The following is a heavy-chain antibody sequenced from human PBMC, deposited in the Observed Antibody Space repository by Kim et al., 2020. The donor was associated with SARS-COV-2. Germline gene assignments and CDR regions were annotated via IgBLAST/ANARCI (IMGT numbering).Heavy chain of an antibody. CDR1: GFTFSSYA. CDR2: ISSNGGST. D-gene: IGHD3-3*01. Sequence: GGSLRLSCSASGFTFSSYAMHWVRQAPGKGLEYVSAISSNGGSTYYADSVKGRFTISRDNSKNTLYLQMSSLRAEDTAVYYCVKVGIDSFTIFGVAYPPYFDYWGQGTLVTVSS. J-gene: IGHJ4*02. CDR3: VKVGIDSFTIFGVAYPPYFDY. V-gene: IGHV3-64D*09.